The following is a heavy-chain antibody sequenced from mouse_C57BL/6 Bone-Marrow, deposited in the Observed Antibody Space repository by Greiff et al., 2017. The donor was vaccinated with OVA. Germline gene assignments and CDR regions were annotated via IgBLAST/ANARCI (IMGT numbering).Heavy chain of an antibody. V-gene: IGHV5-12*01. D-gene: IGHD1-1*01. CDR3: ARPGYYGSRAMDY. CDR2: ISNGGGST. Sequence: EVKLMESGGGLVQPGGSLKLSCAASGFTFSDYYMYWVRQTPEKRLEWVAYISNGGGSTYYPDTVKGRFTIARDNAKNTLYLQMSRLKSEDTAMYYCARPGYYGSRAMDYWGQGTSVTVSS. J-gene: IGHJ4*01. CDR1: GFTFSDYY.